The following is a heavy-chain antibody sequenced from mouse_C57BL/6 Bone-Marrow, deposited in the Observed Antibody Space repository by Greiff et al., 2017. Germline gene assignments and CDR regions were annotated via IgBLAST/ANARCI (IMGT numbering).Heavy chain of an antibody. CDR1: GYTFTDYN. J-gene: IGHJ1*03. D-gene: IGHD1-1*01. CDR2: INPNNGGT. CDR3: ARPSTVVATRWYFDV. Sequence: VQLKESGPELVKPGASVKIPCKASGYTFTDYNMDWVKQSHGKSLEWIGDINPNNGGTNYNQKFKGKATLTVDKSSSTAYMELRSLTSEDTAVYYCARPSTVVATRWYFDVWGTGTTVTVSS. V-gene: IGHV1-18*01.